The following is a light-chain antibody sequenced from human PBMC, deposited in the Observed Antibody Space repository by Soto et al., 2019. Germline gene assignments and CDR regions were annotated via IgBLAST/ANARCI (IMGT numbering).Light chain of an antibody. J-gene: IGLJ3*02. CDR3: CSYAGSSLVV. CDR1: RSDVGGYNY. Sequence: QSALTQPRSVSGSPGQSVTISCTGTRSDVGGYNYVSWYQQHPGKAPKLMIYDVSKRPSGVPDRFSGSKSDNTASLTISGLQAEDEADYYCCSYAGSSLVVFGGGTKVTAL. CDR2: DVS. V-gene: IGLV2-11*01.